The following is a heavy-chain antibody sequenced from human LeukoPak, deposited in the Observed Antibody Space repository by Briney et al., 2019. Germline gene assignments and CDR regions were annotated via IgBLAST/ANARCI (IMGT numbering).Heavy chain of an antibody. D-gene: IGHD6-6*01. CDR3: ARDSLAAPFDY. CDR2: MNPNSGNT. CDR1: GYTFTNYD. Sequence: GASVKVSCKASGYTFTNYDINWVRQATGQGLEWMGWMNPNSGNTGFAQKFQGRVTITRNTSISTAYMELSSLRSEDTAVYYCARDSLAAPFDYWGQGTLVTVSS. J-gene: IGHJ4*02. V-gene: IGHV1-8*03.